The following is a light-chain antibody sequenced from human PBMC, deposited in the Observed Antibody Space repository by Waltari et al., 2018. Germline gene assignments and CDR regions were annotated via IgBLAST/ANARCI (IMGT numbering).Light chain of an antibody. CDR3: LQDYIYPWT. CDR2: VVS. J-gene: IGKJ1*01. CDR1: QTINKY. V-gene: IGKV1-39*01. Sequence: DIHMTQSPSSLSASVGDRVTITCRASQTINKYLNWYQQKPGKAPKVLISVVSYLHTGVPSRFSGSGSGTDFTLTISSLQPEDFATYYCLQDYIYPWTFGQGTKVEV.